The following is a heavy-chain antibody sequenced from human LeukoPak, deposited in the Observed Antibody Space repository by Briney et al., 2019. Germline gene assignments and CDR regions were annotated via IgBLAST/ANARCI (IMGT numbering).Heavy chain of an antibody. D-gene: IGHD2-21*02. J-gene: IGHJ4*02. CDR3: ARAVPLVTAILPPDY. V-gene: IGHV3-11*01. CDR2: ISSSGSTI. CDR1: GFTFSDYY. Sequence: SGGSLRLSCAASGFTFSDYYMSWIRQAPGKGLEWVSYISSSGSTIYYADSVKGRFTISRDNAKNSLYLQMNSLRAEDTAVYYCARAVPLVTAILPPDYWGQGTLVTVSS.